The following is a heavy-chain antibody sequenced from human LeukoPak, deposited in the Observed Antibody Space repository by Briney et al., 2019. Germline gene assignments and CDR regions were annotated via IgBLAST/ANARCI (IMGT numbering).Heavy chain of an antibody. Sequence: GGSLRLSCAASGFTFSDYYMGWIRQAPGKGLEWVSYISSSGSTIYYADSVKGRFTISRDNAKNSLYLQMNSLRAEDTAVYYCARAGSIAVARDLYYYGMDVWGQGTTVTVSS. CDR2: ISSSGSTI. J-gene: IGHJ6*02. D-gene: IGHD6-19*01. V-gene: IGHV3-11*04. CDR3: ARAGSIAVARDLYYYGMDV. CDR1: GFTFSDYY.